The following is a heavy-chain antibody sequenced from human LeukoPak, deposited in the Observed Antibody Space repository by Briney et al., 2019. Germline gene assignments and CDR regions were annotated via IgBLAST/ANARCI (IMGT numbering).Heavy chain of an antibody. J-gene: IGHJ5*02. D-gene: IGHD1-26*01. Sequence: SVKVSCKASGGTFSSYTISWVRQSPGQGLEWMGRIIPILGIANYAQKFQGRVTITADKSTSTAYMELSSLRSEDTAVYYCARENSGSYYRWFDPWGQGTLVTVSS. CDR1: GGTFSSYT. V-gene: IGHV1-69*04. CDR2: IIPILGIA. CDR3: ARENSGSYYRWFDP.